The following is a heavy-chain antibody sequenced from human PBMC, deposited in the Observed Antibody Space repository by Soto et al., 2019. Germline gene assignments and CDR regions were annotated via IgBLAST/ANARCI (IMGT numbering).Heavy chain of an antibody. Sequence: APLKVSCKASGYTFTSYDINWVRQATEQGLEWMGWMNPNSGNTGYAQKFQGRVTMTRNTSISTAYMELSSLRSEDTAVYYCARGRKRSSSWSGAFDIWGQGTMVTVSS. D-gene: IGHD6-13*01. J-gene: IGHJ3*02. CDR1: GYTFTSYD. V-gene: IGHV1-8*01. CDR2: MNPNSGNT. CDR3: ARGRKRSSSWSGAFDI.